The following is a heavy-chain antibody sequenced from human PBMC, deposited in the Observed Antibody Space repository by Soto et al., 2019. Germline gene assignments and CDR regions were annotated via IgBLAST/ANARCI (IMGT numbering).Heavy chain of an antibody. CDR2: INHGGSEK. J-gene: IGHJ4*02. Sequence: EEQLVESGGGLVQPGGSLRLSCAASGFTFTTSSMSWVRQAPGKGLEWVANINHGGSEKHYVDSVKGRFTISRDNAKNSLFLQMNSLRAEDTAVYYCAREGRGYCASTTCPGIWGQGTLVTVSS. D-gene: IGHD2-2*01. V-gene: IGHV3-7*01. CDR1: GFTFTTSS. CDR3: AREGRGYCASTTCPGI.